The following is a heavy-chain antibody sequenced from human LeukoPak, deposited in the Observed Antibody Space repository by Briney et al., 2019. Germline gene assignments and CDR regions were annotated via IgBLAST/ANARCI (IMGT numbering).Heavy chain of an antibody. CDR1: GGSISSTSYY. D-gene: IGHD6-19*01. CDR2: IYYTGST. CDR3: ARQAESRIAVAATGLYYFDY. Sequence: SETLSLTCTVSGGSISSTSYYWGWIRQPPWKGLDGSGTIYYTGSTYYNPSLKSRVTISVDRSKNQFSLKLRSVTAADTAVYYCARQAESRIAVAATGLYYFDYWGQGTLVTVSS. J-gene: IGHJ4*02. V-gene: IGHV4-39*01.